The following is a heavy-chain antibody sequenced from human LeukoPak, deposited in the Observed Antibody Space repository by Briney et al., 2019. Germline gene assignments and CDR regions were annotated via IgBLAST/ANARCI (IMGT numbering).Heavy chain of an antibody. CDR1: GFSFDDYG. Sequence: GGSLRLSCAASGFSFDDYGMSWVRQAPGKGLEWVSGINWNGGSTGYADSVKGRFTISRDSSRNTLYLQMNSLRPEDTAVYYCAKYNPTCGDDNWGQGTLVTVSS. CDR3: AKYNPTCGDDN. V-gene: IGHV3-20*04. J-gene: IGHJ4*02. CDR2: INWNGGST. D-gene: IGHD1-14*01.